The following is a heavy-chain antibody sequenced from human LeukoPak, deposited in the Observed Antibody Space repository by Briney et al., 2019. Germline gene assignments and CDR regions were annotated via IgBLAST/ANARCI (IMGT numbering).Heavy chain of an antibody. CDR2: ISSSSSYI. V-gene: IGHV3-21*01. CDR3: ARAGWGRYYYDSSGYYY. J-gene: IGHJ4*02. Sequence: PGGSLRLSCAASGFTFSSYSMNWVRQAPGKGLEWVSSISSSSSYIYYADSVKGRFTISRDNAKNSLYLQMNSLRAEDTAVYYCARAGWGRYYYDSSGYYYWGQGTLVTVSS. CDR1: GFTFSSYS. D-gene: IGHD3-22*01.